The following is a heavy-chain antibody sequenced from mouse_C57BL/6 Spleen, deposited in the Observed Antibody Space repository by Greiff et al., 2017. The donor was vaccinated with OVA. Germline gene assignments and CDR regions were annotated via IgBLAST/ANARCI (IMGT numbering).Heavy chain of an antibody. J-gene: IGHJ4*01. CDR1: GYTFTSYW. CDR2: IDPSDSYT. D-gene: IGHD2-2*01. CDR3: ARGSTMGTTDYAMDY. V-gene: IGHV1-69*01. Sequence: QVQLQQPGAELVMPGASVKLSCKASGYTFTSYWMHWVKQRPGQGLEWIGEIDPSDSYTNYNQKFKGKSTLTVDKPSSTVYMQLSSLTSEDSAVYYCARGSTMGTTDYAMDYWGQGTSVTVSS.